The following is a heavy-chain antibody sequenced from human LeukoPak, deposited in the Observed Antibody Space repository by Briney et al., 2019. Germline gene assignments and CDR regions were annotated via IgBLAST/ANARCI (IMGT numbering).Heavy chain of an antibody. CDR2: IYYSGST. CDR3: ARSRDGYNRARFDY. Sequence: TSETLSLTCTVSGGSISSYYWSWIRQPPGKGREWIGYIYYSGSTNYNPSLKSRVTISVDTSKNQFSLKLSSVTAADTAVYHCARSRDGYNRARFDYWGQGTLVTVSS. J-gene: IGHJ4*02. V-gene: IGHV4-59*01. D-gene: IGHD5-24*01. CDR1: GGSISSYY.